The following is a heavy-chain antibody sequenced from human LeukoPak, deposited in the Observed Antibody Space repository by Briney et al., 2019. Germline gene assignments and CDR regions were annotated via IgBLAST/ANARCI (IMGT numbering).Heavy chain of an antibody. CDR1: GGSITGHY. Sequence: SETLSLTCTVSGGSITGHYWTWIRQSPGKGLEWIGFVYDNGNTNYNSSLQSRVTISVDTSTNQLSLKMTSVTAADTAIYYCARVFRGVVTSNWFDPWGQGTLVTVSS. V-gene: IGHV4-59*11. CDR3: ARVFRGVVTSNWFDP. CDR2: VYDNGNT. J-gene: IGHJ5*02. D-gene: IGHD2-21*02.